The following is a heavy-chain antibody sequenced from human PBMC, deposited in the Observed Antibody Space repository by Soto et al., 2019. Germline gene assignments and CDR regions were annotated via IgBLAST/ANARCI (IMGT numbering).Heavy chain of an antibody. V-gene: IGHV4-4*02. CDR1: GGSISSSNW. Sequence: QVQLQESGPGLVKPSGTLSLTCAVSGGSISSSNWWRWVLQPPGKGLEWIGEIYHSGSTNYNPSLKSRVPISVDKSKNQFSLKLSSVTAADTAVYYCAKSTIAAANTEYFQHWGQGTLVTVSS. CDR3: AKSTIAAANTEYFQH. J-gene: IGHJ1*01. D-gene: IGHD6-13*01. CDR2: IYHSGST.